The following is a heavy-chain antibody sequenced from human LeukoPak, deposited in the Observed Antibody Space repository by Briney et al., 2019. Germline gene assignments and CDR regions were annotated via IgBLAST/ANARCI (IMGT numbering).Heavy chain of an antibody. CDR3: ARGGRVVGATRFDY. Sequence: QTGGSLRLSCAASGFTFSSYAMSWVRQAPGKGLEWVSAISGSGGSTYYADSVKGRFTISRDNSKNTLYLQMNSLRAEDTAVYYCARGGRVVGATRFDYWGQGTLVTVSS. CDR2: ISGSGGST. D-gene: IGHD1-26*01. CDR1: GFTFSSYA. J-gene: IGHJ4*02. V-gene: IGHV3-23*01.